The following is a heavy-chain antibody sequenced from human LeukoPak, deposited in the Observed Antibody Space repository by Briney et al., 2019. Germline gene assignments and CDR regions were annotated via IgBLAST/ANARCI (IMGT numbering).Heavy chain of an antibody. V-gene: IGHV4-59*01. CDR2: ISYSGST. J-gene: IGHJ4*02. CDR1: GGSISGYH. D-gene: IGHD4-17*01. Sequence: SETLSLTCTVSGGSISGYHWSWIRQPPGKGLEWIGYISYSGSTTYNPSLRSRVTLSVDTSKNQFSLKLISVTAADTAVYYCARGTTVTTYAVHWGQGTLVTVSS. CDR3: ARGTTVTTYAVH.